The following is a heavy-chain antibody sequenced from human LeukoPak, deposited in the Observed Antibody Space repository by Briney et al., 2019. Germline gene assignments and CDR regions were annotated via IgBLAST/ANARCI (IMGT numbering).Heavy chain of an antibody. V-gene: IGHV4-38-2*02. Sequence: SETQSLTCTVSGYSITRGYYWGWIRQPPGKGLEWIGGIYHSGSTYYNPSLKSRVAISVDTSKNQFSLKLNSVTAADTAVYYCARSGPYYYHYMDVWGKGTTVTVSS. D-gene: IGHD3-10*01. CDR3: ARSGPYYYHYMDV. CDR1: GYSITRGYY. J-gene: IGHJ6*03. CDR2: IYHSGST.